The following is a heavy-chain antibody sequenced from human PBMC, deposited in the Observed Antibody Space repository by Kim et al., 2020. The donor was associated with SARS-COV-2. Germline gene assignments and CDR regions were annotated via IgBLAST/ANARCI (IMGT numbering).Heavy chain of an antibody. D-gene: IGHD3-10*01. J-gene: IGHJ4*02. CDR1: GASIGNGDYY. V-gene: IGHV4-30-4*01. Sequence: SETLSLTCTVSGASIGNGDYYWSWIRQPPGKGLEWIGYIFYSGSTYYSPSLKSRLTISVDTSNNQFFLKLSSVTAADTAVYYCARNNYDSGNYYFDYWGQGTLVTVSS. CDR2: IFYSGST. CDR3: ARNNYDSGNYYFDY.